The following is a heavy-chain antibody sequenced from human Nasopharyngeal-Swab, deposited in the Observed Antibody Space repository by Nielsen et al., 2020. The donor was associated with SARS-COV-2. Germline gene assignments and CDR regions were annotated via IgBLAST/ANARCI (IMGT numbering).Heavy chain of an antibody. CDR1: GFGFSNYA. V-gene: IGHV3-30-3*01. J-gene: IGHJ1*01. CDR2: IAYDGRNK. Sequence: GESLKISCAASGFGFSNYAMHWVRQAPGKGLEWVAVIAYDGRNKYYADSVKGRFTISRDNSMNTLHLQMSDLRAEDTAMYYCARDLGGGYCTTTNCPGSWGQGTLVTVSS. D-gene: IGHD2-2*01. CDR3: ARDLGGGYCTTTNCPGS.